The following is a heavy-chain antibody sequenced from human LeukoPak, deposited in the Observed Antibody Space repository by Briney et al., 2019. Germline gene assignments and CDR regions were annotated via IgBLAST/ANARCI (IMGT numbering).Heavy chain of an antibody. Sequence: SETLSLTCTVSGGSISSYYWSWIRQPPGKGLEWIGYIYYSGSTNYNPSLKSRVTISVDTSKNQFSLKLSSVTAADTAVYYCAYGSGSYYRGTYYYYYMDVWGKGTTVTISS. D-gene: IGHD3-10*01. CDR1: GGSISSYY. CDR2: IYYSGST. CDR3: AYGSGSYYRGTYYYYYMDV. J-gene: IGHJ6*03. V-gene: IGHV4-59*08.